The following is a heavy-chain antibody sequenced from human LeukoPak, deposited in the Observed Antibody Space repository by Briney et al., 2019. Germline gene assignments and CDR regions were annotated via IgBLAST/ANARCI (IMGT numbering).Heavy chain of an antibody. V-gene: IGHV4-61*02. Sequence: SETLSLTCTVSGGSISSGSYYWSWIRQPAGKGLEWIGRIYTSGSTNYNPSLKSRVTISVDTSKNQFSLKLSSVTAAYTAVYYCARVTRYPNTFDYWGQGTLVTVSS. D-gene: IGHD1-26*01. J-gene: IGHJ4*02. CDR2: IYTSGST. CDR3: ARVTRYPNTFDY. CDR1: GGSISSGSYY.